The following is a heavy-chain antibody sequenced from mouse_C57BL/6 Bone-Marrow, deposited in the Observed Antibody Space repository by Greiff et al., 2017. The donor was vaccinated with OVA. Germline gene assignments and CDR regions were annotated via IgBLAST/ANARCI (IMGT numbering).Heavy chain of an antibody. CDR1: GFTFSDYY. CDR3: ARRGFTTVDYAMDY. J-gene: IGHJ4*01. V-gene: IGHV5-12*01. CDR2: ISNGGGST. Sequence: EVKLVESGGGLVQPGGSLKLSCAASGFTFSDYYMYWVRQTPEKRLEWVAYISNGGGSTYYPDTVKGRFTISRDNAKNTLYLQMGRLKSEDTAMYYCARRGFTTVDYAMDYWGQGTSVTVSS. D-gene: IGHD1-1*01.